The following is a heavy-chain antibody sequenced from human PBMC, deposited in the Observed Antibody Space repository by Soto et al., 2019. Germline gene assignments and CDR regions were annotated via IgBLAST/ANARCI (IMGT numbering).Heavy chain of an antibody. CDR1: GYSFTDYH. CDR3: ARGDSTDCSNGVCSFFYNHDMDV. Sequence: ASVKVSCKASGYSFTDYHIHWVRQAPGQGLEWLGRINPKSGGTSTAQKFQGWVTMTTDTSISTASMELTRLTSDNTAIYYCARGDSTDCSNGVCSFFYNHDMDVWG. J-gene: IGHJ6*02. CDR2: INPKSGGT. V-gene: IGHV1-2*04. D-gene: IGHD2-8*01.